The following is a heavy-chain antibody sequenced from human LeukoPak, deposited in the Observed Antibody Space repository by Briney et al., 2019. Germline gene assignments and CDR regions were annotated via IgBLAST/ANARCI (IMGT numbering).Heavy chain of an antibody. J-gene: IGHJ4*02. CDR1: GGTFSSYT. CDR2: IIPILGIA. CDR3: ARDTYYYDSSGYWR. D-gene: IGHD3-22*01. V-gene: IGHV1-69*04. Sequence: ASVKVSCKASGGTFSSYTISWVRQAPGQGLEWMGRIIPILGIANYAQKFQGRVTITADKSTSTAFMELSSLRSEDTAVYYCARDTYYYDSSGYWRWGQGTLVTVSS.